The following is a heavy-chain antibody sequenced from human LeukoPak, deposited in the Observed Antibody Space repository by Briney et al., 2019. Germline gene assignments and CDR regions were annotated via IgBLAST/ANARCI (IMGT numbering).Heavy chain of an antibody. CDR3: ARGPPHYGDFTIDY. CDR2: ISSSSSYI. D-gene: IGHD4-17*01. J-gene: IGHJ4*02. CDR1: GFTFSSYS. V-gene: IGHV3-21*01. Sequence: GGSLRLSCAASGFTFSSYSMNWVRQAPGKGLEWVSSISSSSSYIYYADSVKGRFTISRDNAKNSLYLQMNSLRAEDTAVYYCARGPPHYGDFTIDYWGQGTLVTVSS.